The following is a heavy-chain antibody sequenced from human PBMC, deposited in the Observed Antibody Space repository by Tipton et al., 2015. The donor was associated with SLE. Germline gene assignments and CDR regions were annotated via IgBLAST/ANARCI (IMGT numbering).Heavy chain of an antibody. CDR2: IYYSGST. J-gene: IGHJ4*02. D-gene: IGHD6-6*01. V-gene: IGHV4-39*07. CDR1: GGSISSSSYY. CDR3: ARGPSVALRPFDY. Sequence: TLSLTCTVSGGSISSSSYYWGWIRQPPGKGLEWIGSIYYSGSTYYNPSLKSRVTISVDTSKNQFSLKLSSVTAADTAVYYCARGPSVALRPFDYWGQGTLVTVSS.